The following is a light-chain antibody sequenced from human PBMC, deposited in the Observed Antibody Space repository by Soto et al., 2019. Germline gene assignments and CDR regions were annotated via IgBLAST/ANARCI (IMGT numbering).Light chain of an antibody. CDR1: SSNIGAGYD. CDR2: GNS. V-gene: IGLV1-40*01. CDR3: PSYDSSLRGWV. Sequence: QSVLTQPPSVSGAPGQRVTISCTGSSSNIGAGYDVHWYQQLPGTAPKLLIYGNSNRPSGVPDRFSGSKSGTSASLAITGLRAEHEAPYYSPSYDSSLRGWVFGGGTKVTVL. J-gene: IGLJ3*02.